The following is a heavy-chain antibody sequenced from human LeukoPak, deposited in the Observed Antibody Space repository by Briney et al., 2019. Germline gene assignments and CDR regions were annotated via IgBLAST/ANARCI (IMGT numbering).Heavy chain of an antibody. D-gene: IGHD3-22*01. J-gene: IGHJ4*02. CDR2: INHSGST. CDR1: GGSSSGYY. Sequence: SETLSLTCAVYGGSSSGYYWSWIRQPPGKGLEWIGEINHSGSTNYNPSLKSRVTISVDTSKNQFSLKLSSVTAADTAVYYCARDQYYYDSSGYYRIDYWGQGTLVTVSS. V-gene: IGHV4-34*01. CDR3: ARDQYYYDSSGYYRIDY.